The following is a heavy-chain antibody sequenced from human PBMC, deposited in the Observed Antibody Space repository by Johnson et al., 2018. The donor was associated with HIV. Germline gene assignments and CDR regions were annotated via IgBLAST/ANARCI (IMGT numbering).Heavy chain of an antibody. V-gene: IGHV3-30*04. CDR2: ISYDGINK. J-gene: IGHJ3*02. CDR1: GFTFSSCA. Sequence: VQLVESGGGVVQPGRSLRLSCAASGFTFSSCAMHWVRQAPGKGLEWETIISYDGINKYYAESVKGRFTISRDISKDTLYLQMNSLRAEDTAVYYCARSKDCSVSSCPDGFDIWGQGTMVIVSS. D-gene: IGHD2-15*01. CDR3: ARSKDCSVSSCPDGFDI.